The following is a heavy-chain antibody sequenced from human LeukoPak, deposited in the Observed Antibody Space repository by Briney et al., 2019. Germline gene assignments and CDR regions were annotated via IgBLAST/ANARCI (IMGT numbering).Heavy chain of an antibody. J-gene: IGHJ4*02. Sequence: SETLSLTCTVSGGSISSGSYYWSWIRQPAGKGLEWIGRIYTSGSTNYNPSLKSRVTISVDTSKNQFSLKLSSVTAADTAVYYCVADTDYWGQGTLVTVSS. CDR2: IYTSGST. CDR1: GGSISSGSYY. D-gene: IGHD2-2*02. V-gene: IGHV4-61*02. CDR3: VADTDY.